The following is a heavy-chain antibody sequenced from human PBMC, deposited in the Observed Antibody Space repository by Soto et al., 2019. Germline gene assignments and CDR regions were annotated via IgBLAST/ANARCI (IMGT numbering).Heavy chain of an antibody. CDR3: AKEGGGDGYCSSTSCFPYYYYYGMDV. CDR2: ISGSGGST. CDR1: GFTFSSYA. D-gene: IGHD2-2*01. J-gene: IGHJ6*02. V-gene: IGHV3-23*01. Sequence: GGSLRLSCAASGFTFSSYAMSWVRQAPGKGLEWVSAISGSGGSTYYADSVKGRFTISRDNSKNTLYLQMNSLRAEDTAVYYCAKEGGGDGYCSSTSCFPYYYYYGMDVWGQGTTVTVS.